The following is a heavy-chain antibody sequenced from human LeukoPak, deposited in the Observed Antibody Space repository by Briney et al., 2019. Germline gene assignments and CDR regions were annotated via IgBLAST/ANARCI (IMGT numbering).Heavy chain of an antibody. CDR2: IYYSGST. V-gene: IGHV4-59*01. CDR1: GGSISGYY. Sequence: SETLSLTCTVSGGSISGYYWSWIRQPPGKGLEWIGYIYYSGSTNYNPSLKSRVTISVDTSKNQFSLKLSSVTAADTAVYYCARDSGYSSGHFDYWGQGTLVTVSS. CDR3: ARDSGYSSGHFDY. J-gene: IGHJ4*02. D-gene: IGHD6-19*01.